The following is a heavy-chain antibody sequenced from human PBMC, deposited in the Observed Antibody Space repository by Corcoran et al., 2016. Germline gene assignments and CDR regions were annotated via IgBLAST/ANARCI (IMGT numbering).Heavy chain of an antibody. V-gene: IGHV3-30*03. D-gene: IGHD2-2*01. CDR3: ATEQIIVVVPAATPDRTRGMDV. Sequence: QVQLVESGGGVVQPGRSLRLSCAASGFTFSSYGMHWVRQAPGKGLEWVAVISYDGSNKYYADSVKGRFTISRDNSKNTLYLQMNSLRAEDTAVYYCATEQIIVVVPAATPDRTRGMDVWGQGTTVTVSS. CDR2: ISYDGSNK. J-gene: IGHJ6*02. CDR1: GFTFSSYG.